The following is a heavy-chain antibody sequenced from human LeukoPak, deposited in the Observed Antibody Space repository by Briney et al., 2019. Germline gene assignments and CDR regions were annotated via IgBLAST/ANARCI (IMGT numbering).Heavy chain of an antibody. CDR3: AVGFLEWLVPH. CDR2: IYTSGST. CDR1: GGSISSGGYY. Sequence: SQTLSLTCTVSGGSISSGGYYWSWLRQPAGKGLEWIGRIYTSGSTNYNPSLKSRVTISVDTSKNQFSLKLSSVTAADTAVYYCAVGFLEWLVPHWGQGTLVTVSS. V-gene: IGHV4-61*02. J-gene: IGHJ4*02. D-gene: IGHD3-3*01.